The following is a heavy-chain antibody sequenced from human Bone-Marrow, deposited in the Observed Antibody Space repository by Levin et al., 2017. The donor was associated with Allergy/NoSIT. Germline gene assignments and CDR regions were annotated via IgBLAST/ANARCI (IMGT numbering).Heavy chain of an antibody. CDR1: GYTFTGYY. Sequence: ASVKVSCKASGYTFTGYYMHWVRQAPGQGLEWMGWINPNSGGTNYAQKFQGRVTMTRDTSISTAYMELSRLRSDDTAVYYCARDWGYDYGDVEVFDYWGQGTLVTVSS. D-gene: IGHD4-17*01. CDR3: ARDWGYDYGDVEVFDY. CDR2: INPNSGGT. J-gene: IGHJ4*02. V-gene: IGHV1-2*02.